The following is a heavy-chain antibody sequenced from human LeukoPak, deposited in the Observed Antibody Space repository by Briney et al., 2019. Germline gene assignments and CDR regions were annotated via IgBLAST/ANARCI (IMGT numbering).Heavy chain of an antibody. V-gene: IGHV3-30*04. J-gene: IGHJ5*02. CDR3: AKDAQLRSRWFYP. Sequence: PGGSLRLSCVVSGFTFSNYAMHWGRQAPGKGLEWVAVTSYDGSNKFYADSVKGRFTISRDNSKNTLYLQMNSLRAEDTAVYYCAKDAQLRSRWFYPWGQGTLVTVSS. D-gene: IGHD2/OR15-2a*01. CDR2: TSYDGSNK. CDR1: GFTFSNYA.